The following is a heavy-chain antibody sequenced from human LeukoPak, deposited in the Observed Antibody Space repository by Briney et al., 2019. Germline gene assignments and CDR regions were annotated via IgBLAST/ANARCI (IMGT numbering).Heavy chain of an antibody. CDR1: GGSVSSGSYY. Sequence: SSETLSLTCTVSGGSVSSGSYYWSWIRQPPGKGLEWIGYIYYSGSTNYNPSLKSRVTISVDTSKNQFSLKLSSVTAADTAVYYCAKGGDYYDYWGQGTLVTVSS. CDR2: IYYSGST. V-gene: IGHV4-61*01. CDR3: AKGGDYYDY. J-gene: IGHJ4*02.